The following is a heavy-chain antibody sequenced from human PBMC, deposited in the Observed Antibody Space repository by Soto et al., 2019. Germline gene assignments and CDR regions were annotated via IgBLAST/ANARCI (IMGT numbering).Heavy chain of an antibody. D-gene: IGHD2-8*01. CDR2: ISAYNGNT. Sequence: ASVKVSCKASGYTFTSYGISWVRQAPGRGLEWMGWISAYNGNTNYAQKLQGRVTMTTDTSTSTAYMELMSLRSDDTAVYYCARDFGYCTNGACSYFDYWGQGTLVTVSS. J-gene: IGHJ4*02. V-gene: IGHV1-18*04. CDR3: ARDFGYCTNGACSYFDY. CDR1: GYTFTSYG.